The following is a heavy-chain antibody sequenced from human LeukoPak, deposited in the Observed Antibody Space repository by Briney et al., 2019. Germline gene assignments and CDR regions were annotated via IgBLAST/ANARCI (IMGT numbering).Heavy chain of an antibody. CDR3: AKEPTVITRYADV. CDR1: GFTFSNYG. Sequence: GGSLRLSCAASGFTFSNYGMSWVRQAPGKGLEWVSGISGSGGSTYYADSVKGRFTVSRDNSKNTLYLQMNSLRAEDTAVYYCAKEPTVITRYADVWGKGTTVTVSS. CDR2: ISGSGGST. J-gene: IGHJ6*04. D-gene: IGHD4-23*01. V-gene: IGHV3-23*01.